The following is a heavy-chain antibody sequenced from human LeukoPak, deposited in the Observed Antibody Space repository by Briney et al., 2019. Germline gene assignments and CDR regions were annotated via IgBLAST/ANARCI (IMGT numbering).Heavy chain of an antibody. CDR2: ISYDGSNK. CDR3: ARADTIFGVVMSPFDP. D-gene: IGHD3-3*01. J-gene: IGHJ5*02. V-gene: IGHV3-30-3*01. Sequence: GSLRLSCEASGFTFSSYAMHWVRQAPGKGLEWVAVISYDGSNKYYADSVKGRFTISRDNSKNTLYLQMNSLRAEDTAVYYCARADTIFGVVMSPFDPWGQGTLVTVSS. CDR1: GFTFSSYA.